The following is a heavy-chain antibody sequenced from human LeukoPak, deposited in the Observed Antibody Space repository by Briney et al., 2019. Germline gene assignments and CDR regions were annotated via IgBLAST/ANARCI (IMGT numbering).Heavy chain of an antibody. CDR1: GFTFSSYW. Sequence: PGRSLRLSCAASGFTFSSYWMSWVRQAPGKGLEWVANIKQDGSEKYYVDSVKGRFTISRDNAKNSLYLQMNSLRAEDTAVYYCARAMYCGGDCCPFDYWGQGTLVTVSS. CDR2: IKQDGSEK. D-gene: IGHD2-21*02. J-gene: IGHJ4*02. CDR3: ARAMYCGGDCCPFDY. V-gene: IGHV3-7*01.